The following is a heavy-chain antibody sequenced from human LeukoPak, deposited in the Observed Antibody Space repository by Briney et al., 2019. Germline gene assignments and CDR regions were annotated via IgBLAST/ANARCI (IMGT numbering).Heavy chain of an antibody. CDR1: GHTFTSYY. Sequence: GASVKVSCKASGHTFTSYYFHWVRQAPGQGLEWMGVITPSGGNTIYAQKFQGRLTMTRDMSTSTVYMELSSLRSEDTAVYYCARGPSEYSSSSDTFDVWGQGTMVTVSS. CDR2: ITPSGGNT. D-gene: IGHD6-6*01. J-gene: IGHJ3*01. V-gene: IGHV1-46*01. CDR3: ARGPSEYSSSSDTFDV.